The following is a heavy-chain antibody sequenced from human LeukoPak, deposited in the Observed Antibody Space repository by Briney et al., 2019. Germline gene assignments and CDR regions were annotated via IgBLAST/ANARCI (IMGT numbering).Heavy chain of an antibody. V-gene: IGHV1-18*01. CDR2: ISTGNGNT. Sequence: ASVKVSCKASGDTFIRYGISWVRQAPGQGPEWMGWISTGNGNTNYGQKFQGRVTMTTDTSTATVYMELRSLRSDDTAVYYCARGDRNIVVVVAAQRVSYMDVRGKGTTVTVSS. D-gene: IGHD2-15*01. CDR1: GDTFIRYG. CDR3: ARGDRNIVVVVAAQRVSYMDV. J-gene: IGHJ6*03.